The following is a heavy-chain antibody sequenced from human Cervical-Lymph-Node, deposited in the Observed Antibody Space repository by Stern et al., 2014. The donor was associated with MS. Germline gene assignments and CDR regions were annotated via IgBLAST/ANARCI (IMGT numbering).Heavy chain of an antibody. V-gene: IGHV3-9*01. Sequence: QLVESGGGLVQPGRSLRLSCAGSGFTFDEYAIHLVRQAPGKGLEWVSGITWNSGVIGYADSVKGRFTISREHGKNSLFLQMNNLRPEDTALYYCAKDPLHMAVTGVDWYFDLWGRGTLVTVSS. J-gene: IGHJ2*01. CDR3: AKDPLHMAVTGVDWYFDL. CDR1: GFTFDEYA. CDR2: ITWNSGVI. D-gene: IGHD6-19*01.